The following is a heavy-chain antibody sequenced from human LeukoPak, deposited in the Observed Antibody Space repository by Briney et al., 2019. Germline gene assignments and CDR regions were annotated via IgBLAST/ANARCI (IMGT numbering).Heavy chain of an antibody. CDR3: ARVNTVGAAPDY. CDR1: GFTFSSYS. V-gene: IGHV3-7*04. Sequence: PGGSLRLSCAASGFTFSSYSMNWVRQAPGEGLEWVANINKDGSEKYYVDSVKGRFTISRDNAENSLYLQMNSLRAEDTALYYCARVNTVGAAPDYWGQGTLVTVSS. CDR2: INKDGSEK. J-gene: IGHJ4*02. D-gene: IGHD1-26*01.